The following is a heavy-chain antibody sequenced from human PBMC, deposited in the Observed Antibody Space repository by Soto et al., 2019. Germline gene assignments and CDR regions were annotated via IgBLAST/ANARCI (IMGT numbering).Heavy chain of an antibody. J-gene: IGHJ4*02. CDR1: GGSISSSNW. V-gene: IGHV4-4*02. CDR2: IYHSGST. CDR3: ARDFGYYDSSGYYLFGY. D-gene: IGHD3-22*01. Sequence: SETLSLTCAVSGGSISSSNWWSWVRQPPGKGLEWIGEIYHSGSTNYNPSLKSRVTISVDKSKNQFSLKLSSVTAADTAVYYCARDFGYYDSSGYYLFGYWGQGTLVTVSS.